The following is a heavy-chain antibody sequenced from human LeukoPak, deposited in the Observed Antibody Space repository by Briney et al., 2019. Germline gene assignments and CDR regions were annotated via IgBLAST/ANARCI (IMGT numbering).Heavy chain of an antibody. CDR1: GFTFSDYA. Sequence: GGSLRLSCAASGFASGFTFSDYAVSWVRQAPGKGPEWVASVNGRGATTYYADSVRGRFTISRDNSKNTLYLQMISLGADDTAIYFCAKAPATGEGYYFYYMDIWGKGTTVTVSS. J-gene: IGHJ6*03. V-gene: IGHV3-23*01. CDR2: VNGRGATT. D-gene: IGHD7-27*01. CDR3: AKAPATGEGYYFYYMDI.